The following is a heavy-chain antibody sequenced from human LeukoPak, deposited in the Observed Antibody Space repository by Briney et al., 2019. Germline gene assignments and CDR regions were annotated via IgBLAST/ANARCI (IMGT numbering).Heavy chain of an antibody. V-gene: IGHV1-8*01. CDR2: MNPNSGDT. CDR1: GYAFISYD. CDR3: ARFLGVWFGESDGFDI. D-gene: IGHD3-10*01. J-gene: IGHJ3*02. Sequence: ASVKVSCKASGYAFISYDINWVRQATGQGLEWMGWMNPNSGDTGYAQKFQGRVTMTRDTSISTAYMELSSLTSEDAAVYYCARFLGVWFGESDGFDIWGQGTMVTVSS.